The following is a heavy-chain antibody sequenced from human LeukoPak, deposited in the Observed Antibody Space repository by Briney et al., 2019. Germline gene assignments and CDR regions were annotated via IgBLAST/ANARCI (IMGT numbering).Heavy chain of an antibody. D-gene: IGHD6-13*01. Sequence: SETLSLTCTVSGGSISPYYWSWIRQPPGKGLEWIGYIYYSGSTNYNPSLKSRVTISVDTSKSQFSLKLSSVTAADTVVYYCARSIAAAGNDYWGQGTLVTVSS. CDR1: GGSISPYY. CDR3: ARSIAAAGNDY. CDR2: IYYSGST. V-gene: IGHV4-59*01. J-gene: IGHJ4*02.